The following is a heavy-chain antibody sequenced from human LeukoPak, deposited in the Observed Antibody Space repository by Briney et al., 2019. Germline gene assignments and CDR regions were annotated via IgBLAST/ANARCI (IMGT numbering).Heavy chain of an antibody. CDR2: INHSGST. J-gene: IGHJ6*02. D-gene: IGHD6-13*01. V-gene: IGHV4-61*01. CDR1: GGSVSSGSYY. Sequence: SETLSLTCTVSGGSVSSGSYYWSWIRQPPGKGLEWIGEINHSGSTNYNPSLKSRVTISVDTSKNQFSLKLSSVTAADTAVYYCARDRSSSWYKYYYGMDVWGQGTTVTVSS. CDR3: ARDRSSSWYKYYYGMDV.